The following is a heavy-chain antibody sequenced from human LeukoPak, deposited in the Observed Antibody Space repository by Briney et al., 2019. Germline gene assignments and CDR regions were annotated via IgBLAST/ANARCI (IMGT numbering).Heavy chain of an antibody. CDR3: IKDMGFDLLKDAFDL. D-gene: IGHD1-26*01. CDR1: GFSLDDYA. CDR2: ISWDGRNM. Sequence: GGSRRLSWAASGFSLDDYAMHWFRKAPGQGLGGASSISWDGRNMAYAASVKGRFTISRDNAQNSLYLQMYSLKIDDTAFYYCIKDMGFDLLKDAFDLWGQGMLVTVSS. J-gene: IGHJ3*01. V-gene: IGHV3-9*01.